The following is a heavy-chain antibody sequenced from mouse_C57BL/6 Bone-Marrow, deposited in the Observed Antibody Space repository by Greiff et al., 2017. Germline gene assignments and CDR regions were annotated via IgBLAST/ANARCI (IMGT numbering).Heavy chain of an antibody. V-gene: IGHV5-4*01. J-gene: IGHJ1*03. CDR1: GFTFSSYA. Sequence: EVPLVESGGGLVKPGGSLKLSCAASGFTFSSYAMSWVRQTPAKRLEWVATISDGGSYTYYPDNVKGRFTISRNNAKNNLYLQMSHLKAEDTAMYYCARMCYWYFDVWGTGTTVTVSS. CDR3: ARMCYWYFDV. CDR2: ISDGGSYT.